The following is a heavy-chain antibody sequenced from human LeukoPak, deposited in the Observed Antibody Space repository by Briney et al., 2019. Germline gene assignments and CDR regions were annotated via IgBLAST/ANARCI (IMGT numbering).Heavy chain of an antibody. J-gene: IGHJ3*02. Sequence: GGSLRLSCAASGFPFGKAWMSWVRQAPGKGLEWVGLIKRKTDGGTTDYAAPMKGRFTISRDDSKNTLYLQVNSLKTEDTAVYYCATGDYGAFDIWGQGTKVTVSS. CDR3: ATGDYGAFDI. CDR2: IKRKTDGGTT. CDR1: GFPFGKAW. D-gene: IGHD4-17*01. V-gene: IGHV3-15*01.